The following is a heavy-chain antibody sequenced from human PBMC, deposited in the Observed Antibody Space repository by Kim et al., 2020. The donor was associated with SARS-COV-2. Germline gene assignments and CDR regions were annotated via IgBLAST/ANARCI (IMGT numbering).Heavy chain of an antibody. J-gene: IGHJ5*02. CDR1: GGSISSGGYY. Sequence: SETLSLTCTVSGGSISSGGYYWSWIRQHPGKGLEWIGYIYYSGSTYYNPSLKSRVTISVDTSKNQFSLKLSSVTAADTAVYYCARVFDFELRGTGWFAPWGQGTLDTVSS. V-gene: IGHV4-31*03. CDR3: ARVFDFELRGTGWFAP. CDR2: IYYSGST. D-gene: IGHD1-7*01.